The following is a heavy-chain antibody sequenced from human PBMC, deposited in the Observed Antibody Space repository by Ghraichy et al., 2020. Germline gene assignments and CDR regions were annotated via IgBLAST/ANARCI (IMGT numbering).Heavy chain of an antibody. Sequence: GGSLRLSCAASRFTFRDYGMHWVRQAPGKGLKWVAFIRDDGSNEYYADSVKGRFTISRDNSKNTLYLQMYTLRAEDTAVYYCAKNQHPKWELFVFDYWGQGTLVNVAS. V-gene: IGHV3-30*02. D-gene: IGHD1-26*01. CDR1: RFTFRDYG. J-gene: IGHJ4*02. CDR3: AKNQHPKWELFVFDY. CDR2: IRDDGSNE.